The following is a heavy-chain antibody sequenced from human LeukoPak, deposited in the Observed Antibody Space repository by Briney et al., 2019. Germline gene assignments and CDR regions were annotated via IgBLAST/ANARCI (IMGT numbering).Heavy chain of an antibody. CDR2: ISSSSSYL. J-gene: IGHJ4*02. CDR1: GFTFSSYS. CDR3: ARRATTERGHSYGLDY. Sequence: GGSLRLSCAASGFTFSSYSMNWVRQAPGKGLEWVSSISSSSSYLYYADSVKGRFTISRDNAKNSLYLQMNSLRAEDTAVYYCARRATTERGHSYGLDYWGQGTLVTVSS. V-gene: IGHV3-21*01. D-gene: IGHD5-18*01.